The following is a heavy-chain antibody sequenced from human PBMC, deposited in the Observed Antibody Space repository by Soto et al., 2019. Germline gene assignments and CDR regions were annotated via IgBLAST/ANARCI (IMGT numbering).Heavy chain of an antibody. CDR3: ARLSSDAAMVTWFDP. CDR1: GXTFSSYT. J-gene: IGHJ5*02. Sequence: SVKVSCKASGXTFSSYTISWVRQAPGQGLEWMGRIIPILGIANYAQKFQGRVTITADKSTSTAYMELSSLRSEDTAVYYCARLSSDAAMVTWFDPWAQGTLVTVSS. CDR2: IIPILGIA. V-gene: IGHV1-69*02. D-gene: IGHD5-18*01.